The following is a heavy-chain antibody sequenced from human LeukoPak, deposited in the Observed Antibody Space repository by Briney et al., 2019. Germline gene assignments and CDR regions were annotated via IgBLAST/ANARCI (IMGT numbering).Heavy chain of an antibody. V-gene: IGHV4-4*02. D-gene: IGHD6-19*01. CDR1: GDSISSTNW. CDR2: IYHSGDT. Sequence: PSGTLSLTCGVSGDSISSTNWWTWVRQPPGKGLEWIGEIYHSGDTNYNPSPKSRVTISVDKSKNQFSLKLSSVTAADTAVYYCARELSEGSGWEGGYWGQGTLVTVSS. J-gene: IGHJ4*02. CDR3: ARELSEGSGWEGGY.